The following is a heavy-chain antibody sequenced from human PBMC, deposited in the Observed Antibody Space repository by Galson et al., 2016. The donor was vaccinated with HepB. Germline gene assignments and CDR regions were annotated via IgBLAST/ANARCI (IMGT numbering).Heavy chain of an antibody. J-gene: IGHJ3*02. CDR1: GIRLNAYGG. CDR2: IWYNERNK. D-gene: IGHD3-10*01. CDR3: TRDGFGGTNDAFDI. V-gene: IGHV3-33*01. Sequence: LRLSCAASGIRLNAYGGTPWVRQAPGKGLEWVAVIWYNERNKHYGDSVKGRFSISKDDSKNTVYLEMNDLRDEDTTLYYCTRDGFGGTNDAFDIWGQGTFVAVSS.